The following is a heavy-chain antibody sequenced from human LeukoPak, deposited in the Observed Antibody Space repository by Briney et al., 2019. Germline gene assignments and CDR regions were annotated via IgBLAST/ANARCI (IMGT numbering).Heavy chain of an antibody. CDR3: ARGFRPMVRGVQPKVYDY. V-gene: IGHV4-34*01. Sequence: SETLSLTCTVSGGSISSYYWSWIRQPPGKGLEWIGEINHSGSTNYNPSLKSRVTISVDTSKNQFSLKLSSVTAADTAVYYCARGFRPMVRGVQPKVYDYWGQGTLVTVSS. CDR1: GGSISSYY. D-gene: IGHD3-10*01. J-gene: IGHJ4*02. CDR2: INHSGST.